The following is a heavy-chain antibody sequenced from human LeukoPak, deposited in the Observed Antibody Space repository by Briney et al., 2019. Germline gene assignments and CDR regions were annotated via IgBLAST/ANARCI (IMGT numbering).Heavy chain of an antibody. CDR2: INHSGST. D-gene: IGHD5-18*01. CDR3: ARGYRGYSYGYYYYYYMDV. Sequence: SETLSLTCAVYAGSFSGYYWSWIRQPPGKGLEWIGEINHSGSTNYNPSLKSRVTISVDTSKNQFSLKLSPVTAADTAVYYCARGYRGYSYGYYYYYYMDVWGKGTTVTVSS. CDR1: AGSFSGYY. V-gene: IGHV4-34*01. J-gene: IGHJ6*03.